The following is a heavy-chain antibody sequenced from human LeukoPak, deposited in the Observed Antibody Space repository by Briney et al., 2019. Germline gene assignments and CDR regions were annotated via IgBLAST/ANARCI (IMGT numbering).Heavy chain of an antibody. D-gene: IGHD5-24*01. CDR1: GDSISTSNSY. Sequence: PSQTLSLTCTVSGDSISTSNSYWGWIRHPPGKGREGMGGIYYSGGTYYNPSPNSRVTISVDTSTNQFSLKLSSVTAADTAVYYCARPRSGWLQSSFDYWGQGTLVTVSS. CDR3: ARPRSGWLQSSFDY. J-gene: IGHJ4*02. CDR2: IYYSGGT. V-gene: IGHV4-39*01.